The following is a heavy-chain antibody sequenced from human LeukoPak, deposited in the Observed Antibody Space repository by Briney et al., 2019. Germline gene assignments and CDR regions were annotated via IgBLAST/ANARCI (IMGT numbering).Heavy chain of an antibody. CDR2: IIPIFGIA. V-gene: IGHV1-69*04. Sequence: SVKVSCKASGGTFSSYAISWVRQAPGQGLEWMGRIIPIFGIANYAQKFQGRVTITADKSTSTAYMELSSLRSEDTAVYYCASDGYNGSYRGSYYWGQGTLVTVSS. D-gene: IGHD1-26*01. CDR1: GGTFSSYA. J-gene: IGHJ4*02. CDR3: ASDGYNGSYRGSYY.